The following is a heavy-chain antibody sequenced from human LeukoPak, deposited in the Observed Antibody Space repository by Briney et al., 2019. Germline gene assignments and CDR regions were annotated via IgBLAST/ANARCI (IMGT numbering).Heavy chain of an antibody. V-gene: IGHV1-18*01. CDR2: ISAYNGNT. CDR3: ARDQGSGSYPVGGY. CDR1: GYTFTSYV. D-gene: IGHD1-26*01. Sequence: GASVKVSCKASGYTFTSYVISWVRQAPGQGLEWMGWISAYNGNTNYAQKLQGRVTMTTDTSTSTAYMELRSLRSDDTAVYYCARDQGSGSYPVGGYWGQGTLVTVSS. J-gene: IGHJ4*02.